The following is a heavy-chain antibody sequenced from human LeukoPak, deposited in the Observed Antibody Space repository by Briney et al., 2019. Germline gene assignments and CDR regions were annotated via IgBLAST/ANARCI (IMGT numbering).Heavy chain of an antibody. CDR1: GYTFTSYY. CDR3: ATVLSSSWYVLLTY. D-gene: IGHD6-13*01. J-gene: IGHJ4*02. V-gene: IGHV1-24*01. Sequence: ASVKVSCKASGYTFTSYYMHWVRQAPGKGLEWMGGFDPEDGETIYAQKFQGRVTMTEDTSTDTAHMELSSLRSEDTAVYYCATVLSSSWYVLLTYWGQGTLVTVSS. CDR2: FDPEDGET.